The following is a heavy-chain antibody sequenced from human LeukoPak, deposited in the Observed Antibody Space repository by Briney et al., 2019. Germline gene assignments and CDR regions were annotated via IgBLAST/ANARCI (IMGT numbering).Heavy chain of an antibody. CDR1: GFTFSSYA. CDR2: ISGSGGST. Sequence: GGSLRLSCAATGFTFSSYAMSLVRQAPGKGMEWVSAISGSGGSTYYADSVKGRFTISRDNSKNTLYLQMNSLRAEDTAVYYCAKDLGRYSSSWLDYWGQGTLVTVSS. CDR3: AKDLGRYSSSWLDY. D-gene: IGHD6-13*01. V-gene: IGHV3-23*01. J-gene: IGHJ4*02.